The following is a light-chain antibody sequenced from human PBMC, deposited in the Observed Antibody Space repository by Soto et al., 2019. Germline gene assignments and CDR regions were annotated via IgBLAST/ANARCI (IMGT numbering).Light chain of an antibody. CDR2: GAS. J-gene: IGKJ1*01. CDR3: QQYGSSPQT. CDR1: QSVSSNF. V-gene: IGKV3-20*01. Sequence: IVLTQSPGTLSLSPGERATLSCRASQSVSSNFLAWYQQKPGQAPRLLIYGASSMATGIPDRFSGSGSGTDFTLAISRLEPEDFTVYYCQQYGSSPQTFGQGTKLDMK.